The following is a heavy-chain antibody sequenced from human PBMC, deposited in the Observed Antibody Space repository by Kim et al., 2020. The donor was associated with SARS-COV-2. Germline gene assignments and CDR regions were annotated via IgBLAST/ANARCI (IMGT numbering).Heavy chain of an antibody. V-gene: IGHV3-53*01. CDR2: IYSGGST. CDR3: ARTPGGYYDSSGYYYVPYYFDY. D-gene: IGHD3-22*01. CDR1: GFTVSSNY. J-gene: IGHJ4*02. Sequence: GGSLRLSCAASGFTVSSNYMSWVRQAPGKGLEWVSVIYSGGSTYYADSVKGRFTISRDNSKNTLYLQMNSLRAEDTAVYYCARTPGGYYDSSGYYYVPYYFDYWGQGTLVTVSS.